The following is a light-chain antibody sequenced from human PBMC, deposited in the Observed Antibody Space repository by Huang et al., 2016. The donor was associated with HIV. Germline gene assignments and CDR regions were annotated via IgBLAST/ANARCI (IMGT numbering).Light chain of an antibody. Sequence: EIVMTQSPATLSVSPGERATLSCRASQSITSNLAWYQQKPGQAPRLLIYAASTRAPGIPARFSGSGSGTEFTLSISSLQSEDCAVYYCQQYNNWPPWTFGQGTKVEIK. CDR3: QQYNNWPPWT. V-gene: IGKV3-15*01. J-gene: IGKJ1*01. CDR2: AAS. CDR1: QSITSN.